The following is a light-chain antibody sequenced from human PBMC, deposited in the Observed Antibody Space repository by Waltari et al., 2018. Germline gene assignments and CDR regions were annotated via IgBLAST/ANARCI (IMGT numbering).Light chain of an antibody. Sequence: QAVLPQPPSTSGTPGQRVTLSCSGGRSNLGGNLFHWYQQFPAKAPTFIIYRNNQRPSGVPARFSGSKSGTSASLVISGLLSEDEADYYCSAWDDSLNGWVFGGGTKLTVL. CDR1: RSNLGGNL. J-gene: IGLJ3*02. CDR2: RNN. CDR3: SAWDDSLNGWV. V-gene: IGLV1-44*01.